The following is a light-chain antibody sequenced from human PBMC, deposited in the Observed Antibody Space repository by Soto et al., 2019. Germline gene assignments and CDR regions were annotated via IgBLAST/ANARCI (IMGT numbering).Light chain of an antibody. Sequence: EIVMTQSPATLSVSPGERATLYCRASHRVSSYLAWYQQKPGQAPRLLIYATSTRATGIPARFSGSGSGTEFTLTISSLQSEDFAVYYCQQYNNWPLTCGRGTKVDIK. CDR3: QQYNNWPLT. V-gene: IGKV3-15*01. CDR1: HRVSSY. CDR2: ATS. J-gene: IGKJ4*01.